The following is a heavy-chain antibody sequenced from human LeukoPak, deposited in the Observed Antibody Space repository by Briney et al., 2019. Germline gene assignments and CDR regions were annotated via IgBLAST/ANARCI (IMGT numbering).Heavy chain of an antibody. CDR2: ISGSGGST. CDR3: AREGGVVVAAIGFDY. Sequence: GGSLRLSCAASGFTFSSYAMSWVRQAPGKGLEWVSAISGSGGSTYYADSVKGRFTISRDNSKNTLYLQMNSLGAEDTTVYYCAREGGVVVAAIGFDYWGQGTLVTVSS. CDR1: GFTFSSYA. D-gene: IGHD2-15*01. V-gene: IGHV3-23*01. J-gene: IGHJ4*02.